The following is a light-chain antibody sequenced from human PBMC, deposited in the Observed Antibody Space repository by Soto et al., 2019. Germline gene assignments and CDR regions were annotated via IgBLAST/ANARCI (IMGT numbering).Light chain of an antibody. Sequence: KGVTQPPPPPFLSSGGKDTPSLRASQSVSSNLAWYQQKPGQAPRLLIYDASTRATGIPARFSGSGSGTEFTLTISSLQSEDFAVYYCQHYNNWPWTFGQGTKVDIK. CDR3: QHYNNWPWT. CDR1: QSVSSN. V-gene: IGKV3-15*01. J-gene: IGKJ1*01. CDR2: DAS.